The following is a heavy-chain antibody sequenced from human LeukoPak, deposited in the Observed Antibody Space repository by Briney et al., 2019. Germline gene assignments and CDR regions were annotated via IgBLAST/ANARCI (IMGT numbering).Heavy chain of an antibody. CDR2: IYYSGST. CDR3: ARETSQKGAHYMDV. Sequence: SETLSLTCTVSGGSISSYYWSWIRQPPGKGLEWIGYIYYSGSTSYKPSLKSRVTISVPTSKNQFSLKLRSVTAADTAVYYCARETSQKGAHYMDVWGEGTTVTISS. J-gene: IGHJ6*03. D-gene: IGHD3-16*01. V-gene: IGHV4-59*01. CDR1: GGSISSYY.